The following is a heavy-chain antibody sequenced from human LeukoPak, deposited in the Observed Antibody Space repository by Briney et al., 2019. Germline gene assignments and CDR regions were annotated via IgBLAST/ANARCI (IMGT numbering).Heavy chain of an antibody. CDR1: GFTFSSYA. D-gene: IGHD6-13*01. V-gene: IGHV3-23*01. Sequence: ASLRLSCAASGFTFSSYAMSWVRQAPGKGLEWVSAISGSGGSTYYADSVKGRFTISRDNSKNTLYLQMNSLRAEDTAVYYCAKDQEYSSSWYGVYYFDYWGQGTLVTVSS. CDR2: ISGSGGST. J-gene: IGHJ4*02. CDR3: AKDQEYSSSWYGVYYFDY.